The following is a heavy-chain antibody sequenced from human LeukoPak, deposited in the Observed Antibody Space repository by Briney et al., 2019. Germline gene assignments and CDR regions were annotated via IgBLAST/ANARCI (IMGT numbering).Heavy chain of an antibody. J-gene: IGHJ6*03. D-gene: IGHD6-19*01. V-gene: IGHV3-23*01. CDR1: GFTFDDYG. Sequence: PGGSLRLSCAASGFTFDDYGMSWVRQAPGKGLEWVSAISGSGGSTYYADSVKGRFTISRDSSKNTLYVQMNSLRAEDTALYYCAKGSGWYGEGYYYYMDVWGKGTTVTVSS. CDR3: AKGSGWYGEGYYYYMDV. CDR2: ISGSGGST.